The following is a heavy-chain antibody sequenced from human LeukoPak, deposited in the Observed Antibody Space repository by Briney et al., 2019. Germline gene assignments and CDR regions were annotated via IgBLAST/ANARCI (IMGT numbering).Heavy chain of an antibody. Sequence: GESLKISCKGSGYSFASYWIGWVRQMPGKGLEWMGVIYPVDSDTRYSPSFQGQVTISADKSISTAYLQWSSLKDSDTAMYFCARHRQTVATGYFDSWGQGTLVTVSS. J-gene: IGHJ4*02. CDR3: ARHRQTVATGYFDS. CDR1: GYSFASYW. CDR2: IYPVDSDT. D-gene: IGHD4-23*01. V-gene: IGHV5-51*01.